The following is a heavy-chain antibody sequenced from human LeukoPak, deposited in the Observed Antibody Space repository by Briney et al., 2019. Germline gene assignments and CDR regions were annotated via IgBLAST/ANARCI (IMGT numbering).Heavy chain of an antibody. CDR2: LDPEDGET. J-gene: IGHJ4*02. CDR3: ATGPYYDFWSGYCDY. CDR1: GYTLTELS. V-gene: IGHV1-24*01. Sequence: ASVKVSCKVSGYTLTELSMHWVRQAPGKGLEWMGGLDPEDGETIYAQKFQGRVTMTEDTSTDTAYMELSSLRSEDTAVYYCATGPYYDFWSGYCDYWGQGTLVTVSS. D-gene: IGHD3-3*01.